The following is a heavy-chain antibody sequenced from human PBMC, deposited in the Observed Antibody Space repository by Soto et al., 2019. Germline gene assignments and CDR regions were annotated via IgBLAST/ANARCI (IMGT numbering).Heavy chain of an antibody. CDR2: VHYDGTKK. CDR1: GFTFSSYV. J-gene: IGHJ6*02. CDR3: ARDTSYGLWRGLKSMDV. V-gene: IGHV3-33*01. D-gene: IGHD2-21*01. Sequence: QVQLVESGGGVVQPGTSLRLSCAPSGFTFSSYVMHWVRQAPGKGLEWVAVVHYDGTKKYYADSVSGRFTISRDNSDNTLYLQITSLRRDDTAVYFGARDTSYGLWRGLKSMDVWGQGTTGTVSS.